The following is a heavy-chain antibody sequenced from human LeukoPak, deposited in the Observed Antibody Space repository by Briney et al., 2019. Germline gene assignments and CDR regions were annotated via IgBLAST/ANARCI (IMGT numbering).Heavy chain of an antibody. CDR1: GGTFSSYA. V-gene: IGHV1-69*01. CDR2: IVPIFGTT. Sequence: GSSVKVSCKASGGTFSSYAISWVRQAPGQGLEWMGGIVPIFGTTKYAQKFQGRVTLTADESTSTAYMELSSLRSEDTAFYYCARDPGHRGGQNRGQGTLVTVSS. J-gene: IGHJ4*02. CDR3: ARDPGHRGGQN. D-gene: IGHD1-14*01.